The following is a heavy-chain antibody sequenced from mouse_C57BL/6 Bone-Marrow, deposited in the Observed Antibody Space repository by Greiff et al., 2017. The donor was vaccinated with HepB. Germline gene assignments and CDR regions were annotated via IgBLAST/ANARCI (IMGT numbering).Heavy chain of an antibody. D-gene: IGHD1-1*01. CDR1: GFTFSSYA. CDR3: TRDNYGSSYAMDY. CDR2: ISSGGDYI. Sequence: EVKVEESGEGLVKPGGSLKLSCAASGFTFSSYAMSWVRQTPEKRLEWVAYISSGGDYIYYADTVKGRFTISRDNARNTLYLQMSSLKSEDTAMYYCTRDNYGSSYAMDYWGQGTSVTVSS. V-gene: IGHV5-9-1*02. J-gene: IGHJ4*01.